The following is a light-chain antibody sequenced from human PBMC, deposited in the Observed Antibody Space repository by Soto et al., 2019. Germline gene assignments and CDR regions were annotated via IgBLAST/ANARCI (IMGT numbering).Light chain of an antibody. CDR1: QSVSSN. CDR3: QQYNSCPET. Sequence: ELVMTQSPATLSVSPGERATLSCSASQSVSSNLAWYQQKVGQAPRVLIYDASTRATGIPGRFSGSGSGTEFTLTISILQAEDFAVYCWQQYNSCPETFGQGTKVEIK. V-gene: IGKV3-15*01. CDR2: DAS. J-gene: IGKJ1*01.